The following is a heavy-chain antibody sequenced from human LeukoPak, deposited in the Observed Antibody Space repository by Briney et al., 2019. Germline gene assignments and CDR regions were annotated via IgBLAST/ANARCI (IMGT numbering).Heavy chain of an antibody. CDR1: GGSISSYY. CDR3: AGLDIVVVPAAIGFDP. D-gene: IGHD2-2*02. V-gene: IGHV4-59*01. CDR2: IYYSGST. J-gene: IGHJ5*02. Sequence: PSETLSLTCTVSGGSISSYYWSWIRQPPGKGLEWIGYIYYSGSTNYNPSLKSRVTISVDTSKNQFSLKLSSVTAADTAVYYCAGLDIVVVPAAIGFDPWGQGTLVTVSS.